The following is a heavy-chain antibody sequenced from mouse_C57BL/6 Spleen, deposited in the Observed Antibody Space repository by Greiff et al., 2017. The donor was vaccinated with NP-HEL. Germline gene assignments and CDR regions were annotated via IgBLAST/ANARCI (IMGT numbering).Heavy chain of an antibody. V-gene: IGHV3-6*01. CDR1: GYSITSGYY. CDR2: ISYDANN. J-gene: IGHJ4*01. CDR3: AMCPY. Sequence: EVKLLESGPGLVKPSQSLSLTCSVTGYSITSGYYWNWIRQFPGNKLEWMGYISYDANNNYNPSLKNRISITRDTSKNQFFLKLNSVTTEDTATYYCAMCPYWGQGTSVTVSS. D-gene: IGHD6-1*01.